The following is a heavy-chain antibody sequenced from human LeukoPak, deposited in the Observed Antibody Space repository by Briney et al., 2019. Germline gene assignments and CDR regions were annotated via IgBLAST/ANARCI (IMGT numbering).Heavy chain of an antibody. J-gene: IGHJ4*02. D-gene: IGHD1-26*01. CDR3: ANGGYSGSYYSSFDY. V-gene: IGHV3-23*01. CDR2: ISGSGGST. CDR1: GFTVSSNY. Sequence: GGSLRLSCAASGFTVSSNYMSWVRQAPGKGLEWVSAISGSGGSTYYADSVKGRFTISRDNSKNTLYLQMNSLRAEDTAVYYCANGGYSGSYYSSFDYWGQGTLVTVSS.